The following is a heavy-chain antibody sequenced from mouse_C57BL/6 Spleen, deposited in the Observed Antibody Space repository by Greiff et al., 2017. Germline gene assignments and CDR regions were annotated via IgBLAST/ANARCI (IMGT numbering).Heavy chain of an antibody. J-gene: IGHJ3*01. V-gene: IGHV2-2*01. D-gene: IGHD1-1*01. Sequence: QVQLQQSGPGLVQPSQSLSITCTVSGFSLTSYGVHWVRQSPGKGLEWLGVIWSGGSTDYNAAFISRLSISKDNSKSQVFFKMNSLQADDTAIYYCASPHGSSPAWFAYWGQGTLVTVSA. CDR1: GFSLTSYG. CDR3: ASPHGSSPAWFAY. CDR2: IWSGGST.